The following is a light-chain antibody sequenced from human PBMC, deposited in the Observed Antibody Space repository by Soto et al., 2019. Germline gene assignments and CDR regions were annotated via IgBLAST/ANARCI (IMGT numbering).Light chain of an antibody. CDR2: DAS. CDR3: QQRSNWPST. J-gene: IGKJ4*01. V-gene: IGKV3-11*01. CDR1: ESVSRY. Sequence: EIVLTQSLATLSLSPGNRATLSCRASESVSRYLAWYQQKPGQAPRLLIYDASNRATGIPARFSGSGSGTDFTLTITSLEPEDFAVYYCQQRSNWPSTFGGGTKVEIK.